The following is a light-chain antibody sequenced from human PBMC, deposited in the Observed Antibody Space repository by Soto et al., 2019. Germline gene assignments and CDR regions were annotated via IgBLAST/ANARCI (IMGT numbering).Light chain of an antibody. CDR3: QQYNSYSGT. CDR1: QSISSW. V-gene: IGKV1-5*01. Sequence: GDRVTITCRASQSISSWLAWYQQKPGKAPKLLIYDASSLESGVPSRFSGSGSGTEFTLTISSLQPDDFATYYCQQYNSYSGTFGQGTKGEMK. CDR2: DAS. J-gene: IGKJ1*01.